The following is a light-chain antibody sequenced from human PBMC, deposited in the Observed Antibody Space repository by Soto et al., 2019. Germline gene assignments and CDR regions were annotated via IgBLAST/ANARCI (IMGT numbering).Light chain of an antibody. J-gene: IGKJ1*01. CDR2: KAS. Sequence: IVMTQAPDSLAVSLGESATINCKSSQSVLYSSKNKNYLAWYQQKPGKAPKLLIYKASDLDVGVPSRFAGSGSGTEFTLTISSLQPDDVATYYCQQYNAYPPCTSAQRTKADIK. V-gene: IGKV4-1*01. CDR3: QQYNAYPPCT. CDR1: QSVLYSSKNKNY.